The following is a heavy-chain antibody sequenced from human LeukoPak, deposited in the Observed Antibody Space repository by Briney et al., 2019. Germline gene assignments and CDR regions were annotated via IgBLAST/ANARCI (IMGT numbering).Heavy chain of an antibody. D-gene: IGHD6-19*01. CDR1: GFTFSSYG. J-gene: IGHJ5*02. V-gene: IGHV3-33*06. CDR2: IWYDGSNK. Sequence: PGRFLRLSCAASGFTFSSYGMHWVRQAPGKGLEWVAVIWYDGSNKYYADSVKGRFTISRDNSKNTLYLQMNSLRAEDTAVYYCAKDLAVAVAGTVAWGQGTLVTVSS. CDR3: AKDLAVAVAGTVA.